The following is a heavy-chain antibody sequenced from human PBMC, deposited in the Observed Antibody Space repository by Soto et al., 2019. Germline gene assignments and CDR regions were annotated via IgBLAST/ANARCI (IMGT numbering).Heavy chain of an antibody. CDR1: GFTVTNKY. J-gene: IGHJ2*01. D-gene: IGHD4-17*01. Sequence: EVQLVESGGGLIQPGGSLRLSCAASGFTVTNKYMTWVRQAPGKGLEWVSLIYSGGATSYADSVKGRFTISRDNSKDILYLQMNSLRAEDMAVYYCARVDYGDYGWYFDLWGRGTLVTVSS. CDR3: ARVDYGDYGWYFDL. V-gene: IGHV3-53*01. CDR2: IYSGGAT.